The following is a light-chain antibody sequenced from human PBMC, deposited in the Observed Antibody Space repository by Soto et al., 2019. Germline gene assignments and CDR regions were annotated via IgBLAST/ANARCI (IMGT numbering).Light chain of an antibody. V-gene: IGLV4-69*01. J-gene: IGLJ2*01. CDR2: LNSDGSH. Sequence: QPVLTQSPSASASLGASVKLTCTLSSGHSSYAIAWHQLQPEKGPRYLMKLNSDGSHSKGDGIPDRFSGSSSRAERYLTISSLQSEDEADYYCQTWGTGIRVFGGGTKLTVL. CDR3: QTWGTGIRV. CDR1: SGHSSYA.